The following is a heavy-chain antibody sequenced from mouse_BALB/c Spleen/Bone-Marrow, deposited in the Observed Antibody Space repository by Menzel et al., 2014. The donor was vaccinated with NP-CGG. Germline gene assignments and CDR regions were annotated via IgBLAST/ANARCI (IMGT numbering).Heavy chain of an antibody. CDR2: IRNKANGYTT. CDR3: ARDINIGNSWNCDG. V-gene: IGHV7-3*02. Sequence: EVQRVESGGGLVQPGGSLRLSCATSGFTFTDYYMSWVRQPPGKALEWLGFIRNKANGYTTEYSASVKGRFTISRDNSQGILYLQMNTLRAEDSATYYCARDINIGNSWNCDGWGAGTPVTVSS. D-gene: IGHD2-1*01. CDR1: GFTFTDYY. J-gene: IGHJ1*01.